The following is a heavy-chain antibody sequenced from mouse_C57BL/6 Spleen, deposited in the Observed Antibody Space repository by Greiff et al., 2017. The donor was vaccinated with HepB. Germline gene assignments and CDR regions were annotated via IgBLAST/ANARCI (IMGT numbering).Heavy chain of an antibody. D-gene: IGHD4-1*01. CDR3: ARTGGVPFYYAMDY. Sequence: VKLVESGPGLVQPSQSLSITCTVSGFSLTSYGVHWVRQSPGKGLEWLGVIWSGGSTDYNAAFISRLSISKDNSKSQVFFKMNSLQADDTAIYYCARTGGVPFYYAMDYWGQGTSVTVSS. CDR1: GFSLTSYG. V-gene: IGHV2-2*01. CDR2: IWSGGST. J-gene: IGHJ4*01.